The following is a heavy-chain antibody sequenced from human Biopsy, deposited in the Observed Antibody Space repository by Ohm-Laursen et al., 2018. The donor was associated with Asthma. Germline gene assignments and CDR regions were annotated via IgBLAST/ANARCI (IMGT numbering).Heavy chain of an antibody. Sequence: SLRLSCAASGFSFSNYGMHWVRQAPGKGLDWVAVISFDGTNRNYTDSVKGRFTISRDNSRNTLHLEMNSLRAEDTAVYFCAKEVFPGWELRRGPDSWGRGTLVTVSS. CDR3: AKEVFPGWELRRGPDS. D-gene: IGHD1-26*01. V-gene: IGHV3-30*18. CDR2: ISFDGTNR. CDR1: GFSFSNYG. J-gene: IGHJ4*02.